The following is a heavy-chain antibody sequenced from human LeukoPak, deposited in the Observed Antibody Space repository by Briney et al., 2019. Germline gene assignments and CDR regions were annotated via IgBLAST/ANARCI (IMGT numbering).Heavy chain of an antibody. Sequence: GPVKVSCKASGYTFTSYGISWVRQAPGQGLEWMGWISAYNGNTNYAQKLQGRVTMTRDTSISTAYMELSRLRSDDTAVYYCARVSGHSGYDLDYWGQGTLVTVSS. J-gene: IGHJ4*02. CDR2: ISAYNGNT. CDR3: ARVSGHSGYDLDY. V-gene: IGHV1-18*01. CDR1: GYTFTSYG. D-gene: IGHD5-12*01.